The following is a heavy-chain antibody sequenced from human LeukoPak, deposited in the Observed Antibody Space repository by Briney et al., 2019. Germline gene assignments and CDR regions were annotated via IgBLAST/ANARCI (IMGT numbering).Heavy chain of an antibody. V-gene: IGHV3-49*04. CDR3: TRDVRRGYSYGIDY. Sequence: GGSLRLSCTASGFTFGDYAMSWVRQAPGKGLEWVGFIRNKAYGGSTEYAASVKGRSTISRDDSKSIAYLQMNSLKTEDTAVYYCTRDVRRGYSYGIDYWGQGTLVTVSS. J-gene: IGHJ4*02. CDR1: GFTFGDYA. CDR2: IRNKAYGGST. D-gene: IGHD5-18*01.